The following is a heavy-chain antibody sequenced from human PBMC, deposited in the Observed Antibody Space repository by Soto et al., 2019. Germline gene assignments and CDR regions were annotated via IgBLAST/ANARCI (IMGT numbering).Heavy chain of an antibody. V-gene: IGHV6-1*01. J-gene: IGHJ4*02. CDR3: ARGSYYSGWV. CDR2: TYYRSKWYS. D-gene: IGHD6-19*01. CDR1: GDSVSSTSTA. Sequence: SETLSLTCAISGDSVSSTSTAWSWIRQSPSRGLEWLGRTYYRSKWYSDYAVSVKSRITINPDTSKNQFSLQLNSVTPEDTAVYYCARGSYYSGWVWGQGTLVTVSS.